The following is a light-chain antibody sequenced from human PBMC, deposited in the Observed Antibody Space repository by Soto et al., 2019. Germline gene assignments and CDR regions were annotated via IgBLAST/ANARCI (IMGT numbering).Light chain of an antibody. CDR3: QSSVSSLIVV. Sequence: QSVLTQPPSVSVAPGQRVTISCTGSSSKMGAGYDVHWYQQLPGTAPQLLIYGNSKRTSGVPHRFSGAKSGTSASLVITGIQAEDEADYYCQSSVSSLIVVFGGGTKLTVL. CDR1: SSKMGAGYD. CDR2: GNS. J-gene: IGLJ2*01. V-gene: IGLV1-40*01.